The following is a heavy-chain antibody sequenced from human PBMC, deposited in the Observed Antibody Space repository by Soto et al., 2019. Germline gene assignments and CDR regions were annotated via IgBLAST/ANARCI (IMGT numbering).Heavy chain of an antibody. Sequence: QVQLQESGPGLVKPSETLSLTCTVSGGSISNHYWSWIRQPPGKGLEWIGYIYYNGNTNYNPPLKSRVTMSVDTSKNQISLKLSSATAADTAVYYCTRANWYSEYWGQGTLVTVSS. CDR2: IYYNGNT. D-gene: IGHD7-27*01. CDR3: TRANWYSEY. CDR1: GGSISNHY. V-gene: IGHV4-59*11. J-gene: IGHJ4*02.